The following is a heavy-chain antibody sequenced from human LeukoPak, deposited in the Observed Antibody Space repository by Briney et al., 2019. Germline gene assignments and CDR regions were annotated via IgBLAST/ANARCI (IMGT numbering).Heavy chain of an antibody. D-gene: IGHD2-15*01. CDR3: ARTVGGSLDY. V-gene: IGHV3-48*02. Sequence: GGSLRLSCAASGFIFSSYSMSWVRQAPGGGLQWLSYISSGSNGRYYADSVKGRFAISRDNAKNSLYLQMNSLRDEDTAMYYCARTVGGSLDYWGQGTQVTVSS. CDR1: GFIFSSYS. J-gene: IGHJ4*02. CDR2: ISSGSNGR.